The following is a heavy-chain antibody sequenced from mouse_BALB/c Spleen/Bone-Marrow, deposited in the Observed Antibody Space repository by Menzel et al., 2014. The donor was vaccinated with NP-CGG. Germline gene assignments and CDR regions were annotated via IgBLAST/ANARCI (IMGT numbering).Heavy chain of an antibody. CDR2: IYPYNGGT. J-gene: IGHJ3*01. V-gene: IGHV1S29*02. Sequence: SGPELVKPGASVKISCKASGYTFTDYNMHWVKQSHGKSLEWIGYIYPYNGGTGYNQKFKSKATLTVDNSSSTAYMELRSLTSEDSAVYYCARSEGYDYGWFAYWGQGTLVTVSA. CDR3: ARSEGYDYGWFAY. CDR1: GYTFTDYN. D-gene: IGHD2-4*01.